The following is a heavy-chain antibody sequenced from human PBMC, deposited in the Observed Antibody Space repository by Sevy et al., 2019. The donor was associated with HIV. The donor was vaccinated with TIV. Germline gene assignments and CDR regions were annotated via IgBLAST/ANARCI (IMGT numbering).Heavy chain of an antibody. D-gene: IGHD2-8*01. CDR1: GFTFNNAW. CDR2: IKNKPDGGTT. V-gene: IGHV3-15*01. CDR3: CTEGNVLLAEGWGHWFDP. J-gene: IGHJ5*02. Sequence: GGSLRLPCAASGFTFNNAWMSWVRQAPGKGLEWIGRIKNKPDGGTTDYAAPVKGRLTISRDDSKNTLYLQMNSLKTEDTAVYYCCTEGNVLLAEGWGHWFDPWGQGTLVTV.